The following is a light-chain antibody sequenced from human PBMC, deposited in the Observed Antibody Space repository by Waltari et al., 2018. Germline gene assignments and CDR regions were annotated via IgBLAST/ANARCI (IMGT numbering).Light chain of an antibody. CDR2: DNN. V-gene: IGLV1-51*01. CDR1: TSNIGDPYHY. J-gene: IGLJ3*02. Sequence: QSVLTQPPSVSAAPGQQVTISCSGSTSNIGDPYHYVSWYQQLPGTAPKLLIYDNNKRPSGIPDRFSGSKSGTSATLGIAGLQTGDEADYYCGTWDSSLSAGVFGGGTKLTVL. CDR3: GTWDSSLSAGV.